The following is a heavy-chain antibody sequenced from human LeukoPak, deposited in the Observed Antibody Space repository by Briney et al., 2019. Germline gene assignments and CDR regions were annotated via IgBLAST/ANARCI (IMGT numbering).Heavy chain of an antibody. V-gene: IGHV1-18*01. CDR1: GYTFTSYG. D-gene: IGHD3-10*01. Sequence: ASVKVSCKASGYTFTSYGISGVRQAPGQGLEWMGWISAYNGNTNYAQKLQGRVTMTTETSTSTAYIELRSLTSDDTAVYYCARFRAGVGEPYGDYWGQGTLVTVSS. J-gene: IGHJ4*02. CDR3: ARFRAGVGEPYGDY. CDR2: ISAYNGNT.